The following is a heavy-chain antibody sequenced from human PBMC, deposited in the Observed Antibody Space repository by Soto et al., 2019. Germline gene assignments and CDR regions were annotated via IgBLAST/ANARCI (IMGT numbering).Heavy chain of an antibody. CDR2: INYTGRP. CDR1: GGSISGSSYY. D-gene: IGHD6-19*01. CDR3: ASGGEGSIAVAG. J-gene: IGHJ4*02. V-gene: IGHV4-39*01. Sequence: QLQLQESGPGLVKPSETLSLTCTVSGGSISGSSYYWGWIRQPPGKGLEWIGAINYTGRPYYKPSLKSRVTIYVDTSKNQFSLKLNSVSASDTAVYYCASGGEGSIAVAGWGQGTLVTVSS.